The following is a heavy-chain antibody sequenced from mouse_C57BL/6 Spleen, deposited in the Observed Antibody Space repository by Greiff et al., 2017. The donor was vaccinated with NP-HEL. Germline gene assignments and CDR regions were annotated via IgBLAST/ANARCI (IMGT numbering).Heavy chain of an antibody. Sequence: EVKLEESGGGLVQPGGSMKLSCAASGFTFSDAWMDWVRQSPEKGLEWVAEIRNKANNHATYYAESVKGRFTISRDDSKSSVYLQMNSLRAEDTGIYYCTRGWNSPYYYGSSFSFDYWGQGTTLTVSS. CDR3: TRGWNSPYYYGSSFSFDY. CDR2: IRNKANNHAT. CDR1: GFTFSDAW. D-gene: IGHD1-1*01. V-gene: IGHV6-6*01. J-gene: IGHJ2*01.